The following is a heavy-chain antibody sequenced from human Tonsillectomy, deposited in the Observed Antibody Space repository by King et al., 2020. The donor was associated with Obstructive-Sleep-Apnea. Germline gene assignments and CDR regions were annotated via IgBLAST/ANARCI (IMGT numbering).Heavy chain of an antibody. Sequence: QLQESGPGLVKPSETLALTCIVSGGSISSSSYYWGWIRQPPGKGLEWIGSIFYSGRTYYNPSLKSRVTISVDTSKNQFSLKLDSVTAVDTAVYYCARERAADTNWFDPWGQGTLVTVSS. D-gene: IGHD6-13*01. CDR3: ARERAADTNWFDP. J-gene: IGHJ5*02. CDR2: IFYSGRT. V-gene: IGHV4-39*07. CDR1: GGSISSSSYY.